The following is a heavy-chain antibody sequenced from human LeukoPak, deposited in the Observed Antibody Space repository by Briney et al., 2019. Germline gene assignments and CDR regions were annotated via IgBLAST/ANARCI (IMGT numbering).Heavy chain of an antibody. Sequence: GGSLRLSCAVSGFTFINYAMNWVRQSPEKGLEWMAAISGLGGNTYYAESVKGRFTISRDNSENLLYMEMNSLRAEDSAMYYCAREGNCTTTTCGWFDPWGQGTRVTVSS. CDR2: ISGLGGNT. V-gene: IGHV3-23*01. D-gene: IGHD2-2*01. CDR1: GFTFINYA. CDR3: AREGNCTTTTCGWFDP. J-gene: IGHJ5*02.